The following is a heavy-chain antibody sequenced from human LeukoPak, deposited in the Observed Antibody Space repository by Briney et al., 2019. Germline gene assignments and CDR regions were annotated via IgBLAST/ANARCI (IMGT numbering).Heavy chain of an antibody. V-gene: IGHV4-59*12. CDR3: ARDRAAADYTYYFDY. D-gene: IGHD6-13*01. CDR1: GGSISSYY. Sequence: PSETLSLTCTVSGGSISSYYWSWIRQPPRKGLEWIGYIYYSGSTNYNPSLKSRVTISVDTSKNQFSLKLSSVTAADTAVYYCARDRAAADYTYYFDYWGQGTLVTVSS. J-gene: IGHJ4*02. CDR2: IYYSGST.